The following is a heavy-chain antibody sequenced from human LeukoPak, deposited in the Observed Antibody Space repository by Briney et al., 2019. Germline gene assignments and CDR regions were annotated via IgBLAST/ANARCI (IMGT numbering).Heavy chain of an antibody. CDR3: TRNYYDRTGSLFY. CDR2: ISGSGGST. J-gene: IGHJ4*02. V-gene: IGHV3-23*01. D-gene: IGHD3-22*01. Sequence: GGSLRLSCAASGFTFSSYAMSWVRQAPGKGLEWVSSISGSGGSTYYADSVKGRFTISRDNSKNTLYLQMNSLRAEDTAVYFCTRNYYDRTGSLFYWGQGTLATVSS. CDR1: GFTFSSYA.